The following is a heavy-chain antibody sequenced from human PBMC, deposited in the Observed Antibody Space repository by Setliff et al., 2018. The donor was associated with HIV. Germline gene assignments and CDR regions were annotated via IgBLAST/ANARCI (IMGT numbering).Heavy chain of an antibody. J-gene: IGHJ6*03. CDR3: ARLGGCSGGVCHVVRDYYMDV. CDR2: INPRGTT. V-gene: IGHV4-4*08. CDR1: GDSIIDYY. Sequence: PSETLSLTCSVSGDSIIDYYWGWIRQSPGKGLEWIGYINPRGTTNSNPSLSSRVTISADTSQPQVALKLRSVSAADASMYSCARLGGCSGGVCHVVRDYYMDVWGKGTT. D-gene: IGHD2-8*02.